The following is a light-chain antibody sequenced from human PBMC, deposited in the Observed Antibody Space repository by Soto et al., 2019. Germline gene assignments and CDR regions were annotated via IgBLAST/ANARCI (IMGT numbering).Light chain of an antibody. CDR2: GAS. CDR1: QSVSSSY. V-gene: IGKV3-20*01. J-gene: IGKJ1*01. CDR3: QQYDNSLWT. Sequence: EIVLTQSPGTLSLSRGEIATLSCRASQSVSSSYLAWYQQKPGQAPRLLIYGASSRATGIPDRFSGSGSGTDFTLTISRLEPEDFAVYYCQQYDNSLWTFGQGTKVDNK.